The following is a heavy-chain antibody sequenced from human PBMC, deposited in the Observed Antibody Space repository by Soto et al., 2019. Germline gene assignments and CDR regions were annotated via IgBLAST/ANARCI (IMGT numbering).Heavy chain of an antibody. V-gene: IGHV3-9*01. J-gene: IGHJ4*02. CDR2: INWKSDI. D-gene: IGHD3-16*01. CDR1: GFTFSNYE. CDR3: AISQDRGGRTTFIY. Sequence: PGGSLRLSCAVFGFTFSNYEMNWVRQAPGKGLEWVSGINWKSDIGYADSVKGRFTISRDNAENSLYLQMNSLRAEDTALYYCAISQDRGGRTTFIYWGQGTQVTVSS.